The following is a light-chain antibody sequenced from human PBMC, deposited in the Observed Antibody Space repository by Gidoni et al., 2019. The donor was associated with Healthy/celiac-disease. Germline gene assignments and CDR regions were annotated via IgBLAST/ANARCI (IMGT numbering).Light chain of an antibody. CDR2: AAS. V-gene: IGKV1-39*01. J-gene: IGKJ1*01. CDR3: QQSYSPAWT. Sequence: DIQMTQAPSSLAASVGDRVTITCRASQSISSYFNWYQQHPGKAPKLLIYAASSLQSGAPSRFSGSASGTDSPLTISRLPPEDSATYYCQQSYSPAWTFGQGTKVEIK. CDR1: QSISSY.